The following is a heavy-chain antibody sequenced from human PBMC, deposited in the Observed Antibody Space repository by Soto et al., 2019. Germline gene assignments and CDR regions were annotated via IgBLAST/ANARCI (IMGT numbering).Heavy chain of an antibody. J-gene: IGHJ4*02. CDR3: ASMVRGVIPTPDY. Sequence: QVQLVQSGAEVKKPGSSVKVSCKASGGTFSSYTISWVRQAPGQGLEWMGRIIPILGIANYAQKFQGRVTITAGKSTSTAYMELSSLRSEDTAVYYCASMVRGVIPTPDYWGQGTLVTVSS. CDR2: IIPILGIA. D-gene: IGHD3-10*01. CDR1: GGTFSSYT. V-gene: IGHV1-69*02.